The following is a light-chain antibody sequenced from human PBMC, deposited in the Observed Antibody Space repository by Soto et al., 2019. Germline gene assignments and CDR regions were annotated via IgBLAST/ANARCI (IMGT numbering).Light chain of an antibody. CDR3: QQFNSYPLT. CDR1: QGISSY. V-gene: IGKV1-9*01. Sequence: IQFTQSPSSLSASVGDRVTITCRASQGISSYLAWYQQKPGKAPKLLFYAASTLQSGVPSRFSGSGSGTDFTLTISILQPEDFASYYCQQFNSYPLTFGGGTKVEIK. J-gene: IGKJ4*01. CDR2: AAS.